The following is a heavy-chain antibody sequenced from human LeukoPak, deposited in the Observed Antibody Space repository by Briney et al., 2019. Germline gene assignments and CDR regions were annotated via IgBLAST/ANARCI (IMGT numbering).Heavy chain of an antibody. CDR1: GYTFTSYA. CDR2: MNPNNGNT. J-gene: IGHJ4*02. V-gene: IGHV1-8*02. CDR3: ARDLVDNACDF. Sequence: GASVKVSCKASGYTFTSYAMHWLRQATGQGLEWMGWMNPNNGNTGYVQKLQGRLTMTRDTSISTAYMELSSLRSEDTAVYYCARDLVDNACDFWGQGTLVTVSS. D-gene: IGHD2-8*01.